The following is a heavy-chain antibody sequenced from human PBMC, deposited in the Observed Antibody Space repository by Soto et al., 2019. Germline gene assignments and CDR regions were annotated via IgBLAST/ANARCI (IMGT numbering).Heavy chain of an antibody. D-gene: IGHD3-22*01. J-gene: IGHJ4*02. V-gene: IGHV3-30*18. CDR2: ISYDGSNK. Sequence: GGSLRLSCAASGFTFSSYGMHWVRQAPGKGLEWVAVISYDGSNKYYADSVKGRFTISRDNSKNTLYLQMNSLRAEDTAVYYCAKARTYYYDSSGLDVCGQGTRVTVAS. CDR1: GFTFSSYG. CDR3: AKARTYYYDSSGLDV.